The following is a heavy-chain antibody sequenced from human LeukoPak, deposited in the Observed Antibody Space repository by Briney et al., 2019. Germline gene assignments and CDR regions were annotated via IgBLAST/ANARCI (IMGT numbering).Heavy chain of an antibody. CDR1: GGSISSYY. CDR2: IYTSGST. Sequence: SETLSLTCTVSGGSISSYYWSWIRQPAGKGLEWIGRIYTSGSTNCNPSLKSRVTMSVDTSKSQFSLKLSSVTAADTAVYYCARAQITMVRGAPPYFDYWGQGTLVTVSS. V-gene: IGHV4-4*07. D-gene: IGHD3-10*01. CDR3: ARAQITMVRGAPPYFDY. J-gene: IGHJ4*02.